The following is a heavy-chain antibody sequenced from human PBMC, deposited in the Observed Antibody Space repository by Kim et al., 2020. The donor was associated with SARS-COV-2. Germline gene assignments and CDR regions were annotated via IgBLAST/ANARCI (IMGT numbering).Heavy chain of an antibody. CDR2: IYPGDSDT. V-gene: IGHV5-51*01. CDR1: GYSFTSYW. J-gene: IGHJ4*02. CDR3: ARHPSTYGSGSYYLDY. D-gene: IGHD3-10*01. Sequence: GESLKISCKGSGYSFTSYWIGWVRQMPGKGLEWMGIIYPGDSDTRYSPSFQGQVTISADKSISTAYLQWSSLKASDTAMYYCARHPSTYGSGSYYLDYWGQGTLVTVSS.